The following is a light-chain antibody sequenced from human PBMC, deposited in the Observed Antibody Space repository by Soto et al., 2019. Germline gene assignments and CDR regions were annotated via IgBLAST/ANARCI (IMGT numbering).Light chain of an antibody. CDR3: QQRSYWLT. CDR2: DAS. Sequence: EIVLTHSPATLSLSPCERATLSSRASQSVSSYLAWYQQKPGQAPRLLIYDASNRATGIPARFSGSGSGTDFTLTISSLEPEDFAVYYCQQRSYWLTFGGGTKVDIK. CDR1: QSVSSY. V-gene: IGKV3-11*01. J-gene: IGKJ4*01.